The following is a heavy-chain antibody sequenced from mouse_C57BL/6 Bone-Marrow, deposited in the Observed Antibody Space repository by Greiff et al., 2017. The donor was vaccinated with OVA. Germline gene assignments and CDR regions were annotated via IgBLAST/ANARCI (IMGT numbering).Heavy chain of an antibody. CDR3: ARETGDAMDY. Sequence: EVKLMESGPGLVKPSQSLSLTCSVTGYSITSGYYWNWIRQFPGNKLEWMGYISYDGSNNYNPSLKNRISITRDTSKNQFFLKLNSVTTEDTATYYCARETGDAMDYWGQGTSVTVSS. CDR2: ISYDGSN. CDR1: GYSITSGYY. V-gene: IGHV3-6*01. J-gene: IGHJ4*01. D-gene: IGHD4-1*01.